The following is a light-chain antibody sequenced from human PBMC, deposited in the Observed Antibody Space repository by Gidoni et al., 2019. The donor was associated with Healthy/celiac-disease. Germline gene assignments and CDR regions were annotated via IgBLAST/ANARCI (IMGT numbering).Light chain of an antibody. CDR2: QDS. Sequence: SYELTQPPSVSVSPGQTASITCSGDKLGDKYACWYQQKPGQSPVLVIYQDSQRPSVIPARFSGSSSGNTATLTISGTQAMDEADYYCQAWDSSTASYVFGTGTKVTVL. J-gene: IGLJ1*01. CDR1: KLGDKY. V-gene: IGLV3-1*01. CDR3: QAWDSSTASYV.